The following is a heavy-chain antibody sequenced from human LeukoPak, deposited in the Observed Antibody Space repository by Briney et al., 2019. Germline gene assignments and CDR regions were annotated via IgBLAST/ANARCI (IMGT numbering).Heavy chain of an antibody. J-gene: IGHJ4*02. Sequence: GGSLRLSCAASGFTFDDYGMSWVRQAPGKGLEWVSGINWNGGSTGYADSVKGRFTISRDNAKNSLYLQMNSLRAEDTALYYCARNSGIYDSSGYSHYWGRGTLVTVSS. CDR1: GFTFDDYG. CDR2: INWNGGST. CDR3: ARNSGIYDSSGYSHY. V-gene: IGHV3-20*04. D-gene: IGHD3-22*01.